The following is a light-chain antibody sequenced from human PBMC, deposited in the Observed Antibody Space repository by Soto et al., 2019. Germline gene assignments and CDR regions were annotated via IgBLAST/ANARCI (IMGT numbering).Light chain of an antibody. CDR2: LNSDGSH. J-gene: IGLJ2*01. CDR3: QTWGTGGV. Sequence: QAVVTQSPYASAYLGASVKLTCTLSSGHSSYSIAWHQQQPEKGPRYLMKLNSDGSHSKGDGIPDRFSGSSSGAERYLTISSLQSEDEADYYCQTWGTGGVFGGGTKLTVL. CDR1: SGHSSYS. V-gene: IGLV4-69*01.